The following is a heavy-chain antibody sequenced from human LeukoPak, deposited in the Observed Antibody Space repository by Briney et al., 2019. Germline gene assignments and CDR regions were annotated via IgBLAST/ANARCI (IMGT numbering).Heavy chain of an antibody. CDR1: GFTFGDYA. CDR2: IRSKAYGGTT. CDR3: SLETAMAPFDY. J-gene: IGHJ4*02. Sequence: GGSLRLSCTASGFTFGDYAMSWFRQAPGKGLEWVGFIRSKAYGGTTEYAASVKGRFTISRDDSKSIAYLQMNSLKTEDTAVYYCSLETAMAPFDYWGQGTLVTVSS. D-gene: IGHD5-18*01. V-gene: IGHV3-49*03.